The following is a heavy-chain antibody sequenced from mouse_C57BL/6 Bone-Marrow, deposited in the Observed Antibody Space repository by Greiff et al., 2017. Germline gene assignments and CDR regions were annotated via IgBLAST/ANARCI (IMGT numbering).Heavy chain of an antibody. CDR3: SNLWLRAY. J-gene: IGHJ3*01. CDR1: GFSLTSYG. CDR2: IWGGGST. V-gene: IGHV2-9*01. D-gene: IGHD3-1*01. Sequence: VKLVESGPGLVAPSQSLSITCTVSGFSLTSYGVAWVRQPPGPGLEWLGVIWGGGSTHYSSALMSRLSISKDNSYSRAFLKMNRLQTEDTAMYYYSNLWLRAYWGQGTLVTGSA.